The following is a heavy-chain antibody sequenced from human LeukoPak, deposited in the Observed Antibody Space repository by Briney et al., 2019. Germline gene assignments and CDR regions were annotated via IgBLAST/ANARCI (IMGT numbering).Heavy chain of an antibody. J-gene: IGHJ4*02. Sequence: GGSLRLSCAASGFTFSSYGMHWVRQAPGKGLEWVAVISYDGSNKYYADSVKGRFTIPRDNAKNSLYLQMNSLRAEDTAVYYCARDLRAAVDGSFYGWGQGTLVTVSS. CDR2: ISYDGSNK. CDR3: ARDLRAAVDGSFYG. CDR1: GFTFSSYG. D-gene: IGHD1-26*01. V-gene: IGHV3-30*03.